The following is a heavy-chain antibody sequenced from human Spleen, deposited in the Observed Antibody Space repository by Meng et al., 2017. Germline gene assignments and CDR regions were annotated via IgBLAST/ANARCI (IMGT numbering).Heavy chain of an antibody. CDR2: INANNGGT. CDR1: GYSFTSYF. CDR3: ARDDGSGGQDI. Sequence: QVQLVQSGAEVMKTGASVKVSCRASGYSFTSYFLHWVRQAPGRGLEWLATINANNGGTAYSQWFQGRVTLTRDTSTSTAYMELRSLTSDDTAVYYCARDDGSGGQDIWGQGTMVTVSS. V-gene: IGHV1-46*01. D-gene: IGHD6-19*01. J-gene: IGHJ3*02.